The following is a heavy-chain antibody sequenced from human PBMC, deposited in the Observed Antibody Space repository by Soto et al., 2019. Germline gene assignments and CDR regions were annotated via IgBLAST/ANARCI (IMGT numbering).Heavy chain of an antibody. CDR2: IGSKTYGGTT. J-gene: IGHJ4*02. CDR3: TRFLEWLLVGCDY. Sequence: GGSLRLSCTASGFTFGDYAMSWFRQAPGKGLEWVGFIGSKTYGGTTEYAASVKGRFIVSRDDSKRIAYLQMNSLKTEDTAVYYCTRFLEWLLVGCDYWGQGTLVTVSS. V-gene: IGHV3-49*03. CDR1: GFTFGDYA. D-gene: IGHD3-3*01.